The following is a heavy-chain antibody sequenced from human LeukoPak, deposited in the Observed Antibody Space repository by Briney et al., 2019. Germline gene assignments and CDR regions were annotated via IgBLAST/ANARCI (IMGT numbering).Heavy chain of an antibody. CDR1: GFSLSTTAMC. J-gene: IGHJ4*02. D-gene: IGHD2-2*01. V-gene: IGHV4-61*08. Sequence: PLALTCTFSGFSLSTTAMCVSWIRQPPGKGLEGIAYIYYSGNTNYNPSLKSRVTLSIDTSKNQFSLKLSSVTAADTAIYYCARMFTAGYCSSTTCSGEGVYFDYWGQGTLVTVSS. CDR3: ARMFTAGYCSSTTCSGEGVYFDY. CDR2: IYYSGNT.